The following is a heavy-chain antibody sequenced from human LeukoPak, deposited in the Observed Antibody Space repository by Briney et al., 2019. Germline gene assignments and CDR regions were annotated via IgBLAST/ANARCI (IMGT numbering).Heavy chain of an antibody. CDR3: ARDYRYYDSSGYYSFDY. V-gene: IGHV3-48*02. Sequence: GGSLRLSCAASGFSFSTYGMNWVRQAPGKGLEWVSYISGNSKTIYYADSVKGRFTISRDNAKNSLYLQMNSLRDEDTAVYYCARDYRYYDSSGYYSFDYWGQGTLVTVSS. J-gene: IGHJ4*02. D-gene: IGHD3-22*01. CDR2: ISGNSKTI. CDR1: GFSFSTYG.